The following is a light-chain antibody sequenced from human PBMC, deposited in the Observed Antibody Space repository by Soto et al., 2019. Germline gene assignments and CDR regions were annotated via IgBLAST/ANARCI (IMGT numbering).Light chain of an antibody. Sequence: EIVLTQSPAALSLSPGERATLSCRASQSVSNYLAWYQQRPGRAPRLLIYDASHRATGIPARSSGSGSGTDFTLTINSLEPEDFAVYYCQQRGDRPRTFGQGTKLEIK. J-gene: IGKJ2*01. CDR3: QQRGDRPRT. CDR2: DAS. V-gene: IGKV3-11*01. CDR1: QSVSNY.